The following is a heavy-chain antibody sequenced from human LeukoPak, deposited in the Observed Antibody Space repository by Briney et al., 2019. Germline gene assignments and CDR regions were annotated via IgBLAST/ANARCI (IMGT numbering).Heavy chain of an antibody. D-gene: IGHD3-22*01. V-gene: IGHV3-23*01. CDR3: ARDRPNYYGSDGHYYRRDGDY. CDR1: GFTFSIYA. J-gene: IGHJ4*02. CDR2: ITSRGEST. Sequence: GGSLRLSCAASGFTFSIYAMRWVRQAPGKGLQWVSSITSRGESTWYVDSVKGRFTITIDNSENTLYLKMHSLRAEDTAVYYCARDRPNYYGSDGHYYRRDGDYWGRGTLVSVSS.